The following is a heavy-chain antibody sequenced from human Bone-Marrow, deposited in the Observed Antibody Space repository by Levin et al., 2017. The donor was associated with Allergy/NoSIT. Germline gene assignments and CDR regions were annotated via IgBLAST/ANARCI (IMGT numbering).Heavy chain of an antibody. CDR3: AREESTWDGQNKDWFDP. Sequence: LSQTLSLTCAISGDSVSSNSATWNWIRQSPSRGLEWLGRTYYRSKWYSDYAVSVKSRMTINPDTSKNQFSLQLNSVTPEDTAVYYCAREESTWDGQNKDWFDPWGQGSLVTVSS. V-gene: IGHV6-1*01. J-gene: IGHJ5*02. CDR2: TYYRSKWYS. CDR1: GDSVSSNSAT. D-gene: IGHD1/OR15-1a*01.